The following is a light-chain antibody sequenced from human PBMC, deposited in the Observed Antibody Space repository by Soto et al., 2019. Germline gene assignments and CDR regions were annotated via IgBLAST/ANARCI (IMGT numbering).Light chain of an antibody. CDR3: KQRSNWPRT. CDR1: QSVSSY. V-gene: IGKV3-11*01. J-gene: IGKJ1*01. Sequence: EIVLTQSPATLSLSPGERATLSCRAGQSVSSYLAWYQQKPGQAPRLLIYDASNRATGIPARFSGSGSGTDFTLTISSLEPEDFAVYYCKQRSNWPRTFGQGTKVDIK. CDR2: DAS.